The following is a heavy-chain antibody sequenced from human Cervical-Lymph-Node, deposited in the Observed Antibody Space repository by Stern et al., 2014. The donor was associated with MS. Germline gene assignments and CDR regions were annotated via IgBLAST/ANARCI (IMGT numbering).Heavy chain of an antibody. CDR2: INPNSGGT. V-gene: IGHV1-2*06. D-gene: IGHD3-10*01. CDR1: GYTFTGYY. J-gene: IGHJ5*02. CDR3: AREFFGWFDP. Sequence: DQLVESGAEVKKPGASVKVSCKASGYTFTGYYMHWVRQAPGPGLELMGRINPNSGGTNYAQKFQGRGTMTRDTSISTAYMELSRLRSDDTAVYYCAREFFGWFDPWGQGTLVTVSS.